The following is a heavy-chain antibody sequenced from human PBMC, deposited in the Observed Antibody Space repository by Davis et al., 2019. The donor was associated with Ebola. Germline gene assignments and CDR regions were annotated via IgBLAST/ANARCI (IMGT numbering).Heavy chain of an antibody. J-gene: IGHJ4*02. Sequence: PSETLSPTCTVPGGSIFGYYWSWIRQPAGKGLEWIGRISTSGSTNYNPSLNSRVTMSVDTSKNQFSLKLTTVTAADTAVYYCARVMPVQRSLGYYFDSWGQGTLITVSS. CDR2: ISTSGST. CDR1: GGSIFGYY. D-gene: IGHD6-25*01. CDR3: ARVMPVQRSLGYYFDS. V-gene: IGHV4-4*07.